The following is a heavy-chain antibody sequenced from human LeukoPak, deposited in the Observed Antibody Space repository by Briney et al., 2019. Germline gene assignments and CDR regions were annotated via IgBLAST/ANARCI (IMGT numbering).Heavy chain of an antibody. CDR2: IYYSGST. V-gene: IGHV4-39*01. CDR1: GGSNSSSSYY. D-gene: IGHD6-19*01. CDR3: ARYSSGWYPGDY. Sequence: SETLSLTCTVSGGSNSSSSYYWGWIRQPPGKGLEWIGSIYYSGSTYYNPSLKSRVTISVDTSKNQFSLKLSSVTAADTAVYYCARYSSGWYPGDYWGQGTLVTVSS. J-gene: IGHJ4*02.